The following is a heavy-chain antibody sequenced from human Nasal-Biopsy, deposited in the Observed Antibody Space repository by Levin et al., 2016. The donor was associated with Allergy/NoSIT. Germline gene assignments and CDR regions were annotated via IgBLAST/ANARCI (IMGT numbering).Heavy chain of an antibody. V-gene: IGHV3-11*05. CDR1: GFTFSDFY. Sequence: GESLKISCAASGFTFSDFYMSWIRQAPGKGLEWLSHISSSSAYTDYADSVKGRVSISRDDARNSLYLQMNSLRAEDTAVYYCARDLVDIVVAPGSAYWGQGTLVTVSS. D-gene: IGHD2-2*01. J-gene: IGHJ4*02. CDR3: ARDLVDIVVAPGSAY. CDR2: ISSSSAYT.